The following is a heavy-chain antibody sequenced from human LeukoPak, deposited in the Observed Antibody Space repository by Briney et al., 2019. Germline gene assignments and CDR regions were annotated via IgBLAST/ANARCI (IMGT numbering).Heavy chain of an antibody. CDR3: ARAKRPAAFDI. J-gene: IGHJ3*02. V-gene: IGHV4-59*01. CDR1: GGSISSYY. CDR2: IYYSGST. Sequence: SETLSLTCTVSGGSISSYYWSWIRQPPGKGLEWIGYIYYSGSTNYNPSLKSRVTISVDTSKNQFSLKLSSVTAADTAVYYCARAKRPAAFDIWGQGTMVTVSS. D-gene: IGHD2-2*01.